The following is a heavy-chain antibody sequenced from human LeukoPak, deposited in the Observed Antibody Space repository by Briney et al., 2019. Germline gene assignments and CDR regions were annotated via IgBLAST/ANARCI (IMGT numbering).Heavy chain of an antibody. D-gene: IGHD4-11*01. Sequence: GGSLRLSCTASGFTFSGYSMNWIRQAPGKGMEWVSSFGTRSTSIYHAGSVKGRFAISRDNAKNSLYLQMSGLRAEDTAVYYCARGGYSNYCTDYWGQGTLVTVSS. CDR1: GFTFSGYS. CDR3: ARGGYSNYCTDY. J-gene: IGHJ4*02. V-gene: IGHV3-21*01. CDR2: FGTRSTSI.